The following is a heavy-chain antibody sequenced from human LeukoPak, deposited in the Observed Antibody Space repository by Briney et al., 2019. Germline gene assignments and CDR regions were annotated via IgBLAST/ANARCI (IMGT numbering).Heavy chain of an antibody. D-gene: IGHD3-22*01. CDR3: ARLRRAKLTYYYDSSGYYLDY. J-gene: IGHJ4*02. Sequence: PSETLSLTCAVYGGSFSGYYWSWIRQPPGKGLEWIGEINHSGSTNYNPSLKSRVTISVDTSKNQFSLKLSSVTAADTAVYYCARLRRAKLTYYYDSSGYYLDYWGQGTLVTVSS. V-gene: IGHV4-34*01. CDR1: GGSFSGYY. CDR2: INHSGST.